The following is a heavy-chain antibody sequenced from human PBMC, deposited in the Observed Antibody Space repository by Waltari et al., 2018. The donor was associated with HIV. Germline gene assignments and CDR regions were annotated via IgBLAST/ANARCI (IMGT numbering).Heavy chain of an antibody. D-gene: IGHD1-20*01. CDR2: IYNDGTT. CDR1: EFPVTSNS. CDR3: VGREGRRRDAYNRDF. J-gene: IGHJ4*02. V-gene: IGHV3-66*01. Sequence: EVQLVESGGGLVQPGGFLRLSCAASEFPVTSNSMRWVRQAPGKGLDCVSIIYNDGTTYHTDSVKGRFTISRDSAKNTVYLQMNSLRAEDTAVYYCVGREGRRRDAYNRDFWGQGTLVTVSS.